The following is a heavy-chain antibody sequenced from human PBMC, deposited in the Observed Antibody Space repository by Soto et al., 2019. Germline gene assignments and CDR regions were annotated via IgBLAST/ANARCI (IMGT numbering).Heavy chain of an antibody. CDR1: GGTFSSYA. V-gene: IGHV1-69*13. D-gene: IGHD4-4*01. CDR3: ATLPRYSNPRIGWFDP. Sequence: SVKVSCKASGGTFSSYAISWVRQAPGQGLEWMGGIIPIFGTANYAQKFQGRVTITADESTSTAYMELSSLRSEDTAVYYCATLPRYSNPRIGWFDPWGQGTLVTVS. J-gene: IGHJ5*02. CDR2: IIPIFGTA.